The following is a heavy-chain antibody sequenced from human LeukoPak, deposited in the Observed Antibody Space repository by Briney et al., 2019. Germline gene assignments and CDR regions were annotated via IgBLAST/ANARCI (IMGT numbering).Heavy chain of an antibody. CDR2: IKSKTDGGTT. Sequence: GGSLRLSCLASGFTFSSYGMSWVRQAPGKGLEWVGRIKSKTDGGTTDYAAPVKGRFTISRDDSKNTLYLQMNSLKTEDTAVYYCTPLRYPGYYFDYWGQGTLVTVSS. V-gene: IGHV3-15*01. D-gene: IGHD3-9*01. J-gene: IGHJ4*02. CDR1: GFTFSSYG. CDR3: TPLRYPGYYFDY.